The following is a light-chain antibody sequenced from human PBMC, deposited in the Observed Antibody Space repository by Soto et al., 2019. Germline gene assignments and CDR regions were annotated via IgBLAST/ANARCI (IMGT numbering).Light chain of an antibody. V-gene: IGKV3-15*01. J-gene: IGKJ4*01. CDR1: QSVNTN. Sequence: EIVMTQSPATLSVSPGERATFSCRASQSVNTNLAWYQLKPGQAPRLLVYGASIRATGIPARFSGSGSGTEYSLTISSLQSEDFGVYFCQQRSNWLTFGGGTKVDIK. CDR2: GAS. CDR3: QQRSNWLT.